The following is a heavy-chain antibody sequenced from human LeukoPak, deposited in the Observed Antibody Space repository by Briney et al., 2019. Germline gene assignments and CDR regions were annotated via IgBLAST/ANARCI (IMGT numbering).Heavy chain of an antibody. D-gene: IGHD5-12*01. J-gene: IGHJ4*02. CDR2: INSDGSST. CDR1: GFTFSSYW. CDR3: ARGQDSGSYFDY. V-gene: IGHV3-74*01. Sequence: PGGSLRLSCAASGFTFSSYWMHWVRQAPGKGLVWVSRINSDGSSTSYADSVKGRFTISRDNAKNTLYLQMNSLRAEDTAVYYCARGQDSGSYFDYWGQGTLVTVSS.